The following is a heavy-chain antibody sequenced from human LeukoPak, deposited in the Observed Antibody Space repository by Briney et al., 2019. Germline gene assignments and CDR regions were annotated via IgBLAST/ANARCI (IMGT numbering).Heavy chain of an antibody. J-gene: IGHJ4*02. CDR1: GFTFSSYS. CDR2: ISSGSGYI. CDR3: ASASRDGYNFDHY. V-gene: IGHV3-21*01. Sequence: GGSLRLSCAASGFTFSSYSMNWVRQAPGKGLEWVSSISSGSGYIYYADSVKGRFTISRDNAKNSLYLQMNSLRAEDTAVYYCASASRDGYNFDHYWGQGTLVTVSS. D-gene: IGHD5-24*01.